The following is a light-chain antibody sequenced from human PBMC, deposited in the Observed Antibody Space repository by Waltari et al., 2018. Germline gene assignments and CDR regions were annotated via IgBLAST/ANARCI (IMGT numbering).Light chain of an antibody. V-gene: IGKV3-20*01. CDR1: QIILGRW. J-gene: IGKJ4*01. Sequence: ILLTQSPGTLSLSPVGRVTLSCRASQIILGRWLTWYHQKPGQAPRLLIYGASIRATGIPDRFSGSGSGTDFTLTISRLEPEDSAIYYCQQYDGSVVTFGGGTKVEIK. CDR3: QQYDGSVVT. CDR2: GAS.